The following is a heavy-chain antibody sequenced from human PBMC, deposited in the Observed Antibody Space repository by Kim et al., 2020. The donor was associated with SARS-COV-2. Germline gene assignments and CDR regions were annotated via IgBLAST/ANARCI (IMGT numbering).Heavy chain of an antibody. J-gene: IGHJ4*02. CDR1: GGTFSSYA. V-gene: IGHV1-69*04. Sequence: SVKVSCKASGGTFSSYAISWVRQAPGQGLEWMGRIIPILGIANYAQKFQGRVTITADKSTSTAYMELSSLRSEDTAVYYCARDRHSGYGLLWGQGTLVTVSS. CDR3: ARDRHSGYGLL. D-gene: IGHD5-12*01. CDR2: IIPILGIA.